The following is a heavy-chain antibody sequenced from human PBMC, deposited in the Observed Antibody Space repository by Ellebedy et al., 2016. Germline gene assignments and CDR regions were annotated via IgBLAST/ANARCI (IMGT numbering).Heavy chain of an antibody. V-gene: IGHV4-4*02. CDR1: GGSISSSNW. Sequence: SETLSLTCAVSGGSISSSNWWSWVRQPPGKGLEWIGEIYHSGSTNYNPSLKRRVTISVDTSKNQFSLKLSSVTAADTAVYYCARHPPYSSGWQNWYFDLWGRGTLVTVSS. CDR3: ARHPPYSSGWQNWYFDL. J-gene: IGHJ2*01. CDR2: IYHSGST. D-gene: IGHD6-19*01.